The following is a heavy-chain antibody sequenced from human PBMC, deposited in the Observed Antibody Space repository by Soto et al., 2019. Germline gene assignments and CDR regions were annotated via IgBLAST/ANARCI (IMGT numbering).Heavy chain of an antibody. D-gene: IGHD6-6*01. J-gene: IGHJ5*02. CDR3: ARDRHNNFFDP. CDR1: GASMSSGGYY. V-gene: IGHV4-31*01. CDR2: IYYSGST. Sequence: SETLSLTCTVPGASMSSGGYYWTWIRQSPGKGLEWIGYIYYSGSTYYNPSLESQVAISLDTSRSQFSLTLHSVTAADTAIYYCARDRHNNFFDPWGQGTLVTVS.